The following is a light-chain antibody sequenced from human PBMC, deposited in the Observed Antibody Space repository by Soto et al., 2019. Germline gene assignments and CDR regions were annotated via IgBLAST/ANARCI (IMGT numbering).Light chain of an antibody. CDR2: AAS. Sequence: DIQLTQSPSSLSASVGDRVTITCRAGQTISDYLNWYQQKPGTAPKLLISAASTLQSGVPSRFSGSGSETEFTLTITSLQPEDSATYYCQQRNSYPRTFGQGTKVDIK. V-gene: IGKV1-9*01. J-gene: IGKJ2*01. CDR3: QQRNSYPRT. CDR1: QTISDY.